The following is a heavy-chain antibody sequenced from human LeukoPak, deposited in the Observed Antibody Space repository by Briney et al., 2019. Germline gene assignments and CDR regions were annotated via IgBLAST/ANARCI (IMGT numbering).Heavy chain of an antibody. J-gene: IGHJ4*02. V-gene: IGHV1-2*02. CDR2: INPISGGT. Sequence: GASVKVSCKASGYTFTSYDINWVRQATGQGLEWMGWINPISGGTNYAQKFQGRVTMTRDTSISTACMELTWLTSDDTAVYYCARVKPIAAAGPNYYFDYWGQGTLVTVSS. CDR1: GYTFTSYD. D-gene: IGHD6-13*01. CDR3: ARVKPIAAAGPNYYFDY.